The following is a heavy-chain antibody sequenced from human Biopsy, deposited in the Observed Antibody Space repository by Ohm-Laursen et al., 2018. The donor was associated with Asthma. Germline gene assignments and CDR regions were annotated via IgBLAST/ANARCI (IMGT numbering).Heavy chain of an antibody. CDR2: ISVYNGNT. V-gene: IGHV1-18*01. D-gene: IGHD3-10*01. J-gene: IGHJ6*02. CDR3: ARAVDYSHYYGIDV. CDR1: GYTFNSAG. Sequence: ATVKISRKISGYTFNSAGITWVRQAPGQGLEWMGWISVYNGNTKVAQKLQDRVTMITDTSTSTAYMELRSLRSDDTAVYFCARAVDYSHYYGIDVWGQGTTVTVS.